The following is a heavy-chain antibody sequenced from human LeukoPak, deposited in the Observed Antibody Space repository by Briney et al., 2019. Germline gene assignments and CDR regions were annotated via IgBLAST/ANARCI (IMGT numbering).Heavy chain of an antibody. CDR2: VSGSGGST. Sequence: GGSLRLSCAASGFTFSSYAMSWVRQAPGKGLEWVPAVSGSGGSTYYADSVKGRFTISRDNSKNTLYLQMNSLRAEDTAVYYCAKEFHYYDSSGYPHDAFDIWGQGTMVTVSS. D-gene: IGHD3-22*01. V-gene: IGHV3-23*01. J-gene: IGHJ3*02. CDR1: GFTFSSYA. CDR3: AKEFHYYDSSGYPHDAFDI.